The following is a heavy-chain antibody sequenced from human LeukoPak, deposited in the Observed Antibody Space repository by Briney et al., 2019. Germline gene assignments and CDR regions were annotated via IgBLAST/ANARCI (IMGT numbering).Heavy chain of an antibody. J-gene: IGHJ4*02. V-gene: IGHV3-9*01. Sequence: GGSLRLSCAASGFSFDDYAMHWVRQTPGKGLEWVSGISWNSDTIGYADSVKSPLTISRDNAKNSLYQQMDSLRGEDTALSYCAKDISGPYFAALDYCGQGTLVTVSS. CDR3: AKDISGPYFAALDY. CDR1: GFSFDDYA. D-gene: IGHD3-9*01. CDR2: ISWNSDTI.